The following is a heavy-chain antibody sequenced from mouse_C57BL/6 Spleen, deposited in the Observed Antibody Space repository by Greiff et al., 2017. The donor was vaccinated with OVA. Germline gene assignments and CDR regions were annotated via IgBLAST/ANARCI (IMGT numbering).Heavy chain of an antibody. CDR1: GYAFSSYW. J-gene: IGHJ3*01. D-gene: IGHD2-1*01. CDR3: ARREGGNSAWFAY. Sequence: LQESGAELVKPGASVKISCKASGYAFSSYWMNWVKQRPGKGLEWIGQIYPGDGDTNYNGKFKGKATLTADKSSSTAYMQLSSLTSEDSAVYFCARREGGNSAWFAYWGQGTLVTVSA. CDR2: IYPGDGDT. V-gene: IGHV1-80*01.